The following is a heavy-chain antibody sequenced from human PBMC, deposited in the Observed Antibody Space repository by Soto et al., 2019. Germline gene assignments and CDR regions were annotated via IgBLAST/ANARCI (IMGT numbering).Heavy chain of an antibody. CDR2: ISYDGSNK. Sequence: GGSLRLSCAASGFTFSSYGMHWVRQAPGKGLEWVAVISYDGSNKYYADSVKGRFTISRDNSKNTLYLQMNSLRAEDTAVYYCAKDAVGLHPYFDYWGQGTLVTVSS. CDR3: AKDAVGLHPYFDY. J-gene: IGHJ4*02. V-gene: IGHV3-30*18. D-gene: IGHD2-21*01. CDR1: GFTFSSYG.